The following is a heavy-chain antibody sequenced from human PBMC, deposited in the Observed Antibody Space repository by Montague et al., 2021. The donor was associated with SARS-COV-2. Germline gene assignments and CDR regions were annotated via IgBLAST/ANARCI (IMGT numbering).Heavy chain of an antibody. Sequence: SETPVPHLHCLWWLHQQLLLELDPAVTRQGTGMDWVYQLRWSANYNPSLKSRVTISVDTSKNQLSLNLSSVTAADTAVYYCARRGVVVIPAVVEYYYGMDVWGQGTTVTVSS. V-gene: IGHV4-59*01. D-gene: IGHD2-2*01. CDR1: WLHQQLL. CDR2: QLRWSA. J-gene: IGHJ6*02. CDR3: ARRGVVVIPAVVEYYYGMDV.